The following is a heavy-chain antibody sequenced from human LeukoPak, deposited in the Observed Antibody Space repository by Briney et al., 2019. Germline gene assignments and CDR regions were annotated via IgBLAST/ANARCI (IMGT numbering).Heavy chain of an antibody. D-gene: IGHD3-10*01. CDR2: IYYSGTT. CDR3: ATYSLWFGESGGWFDP. Sequence: SETLSLTCTVSGGSISSYYWGWIRQPPGKGLEWIGSIYYSGTTTYNPSLKSRVTISVDTSKNQFSLNLSSVTAADTAVYYCATYSLWFGESGGWFDPWGQGTPVTVSS. CDR1: GGSISSYY. J-gene: IGHJ5*02. V-gene: IGHV4-59*08.